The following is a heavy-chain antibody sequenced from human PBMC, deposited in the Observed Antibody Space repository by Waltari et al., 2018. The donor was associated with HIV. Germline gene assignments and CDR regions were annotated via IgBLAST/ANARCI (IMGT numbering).Heavy chain of an antibody. Sequence: QLQLQESGPGLVKPSETLSLTCTVSGGSISSSSYYWGWIRQPPGKGLEWIGSTYYSGSTSYNPSLKSRVTISLDTSKNQFSLKLSSVTAADTAVYYCARLFQETDAFDIWGQGTMVTVSS. CDR3: ARLFQETDAFDI. CDR2: TYYSGST. CDR1: GGSISSSSYY. J-gene: IGHJ3*02. V-gene: IGHV4-39*01.